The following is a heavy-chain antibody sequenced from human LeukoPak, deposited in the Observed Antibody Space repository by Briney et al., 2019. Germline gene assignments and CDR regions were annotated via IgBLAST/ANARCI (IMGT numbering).Heavy chain of an antibody. CDR1: GFTISDYW. Sequence: GGSLRLSCAASGFTISDYWMSWVRQAPGKGLEWVANIKEDGSEKNYVDSAKGRFTLSRDNNKNSLYLQMTNQRAEDTAVYYCVRKGGSFTISGVLYNDAFAIWARGTMVSASA. V-gene: IGHV3-7*01. CDR2: IKEDGSEK. D-gene: IGHD3-3*01. CDR3: VRKGGSFTISGVLYNDAFAI. J-gene: IGHJ3*02.